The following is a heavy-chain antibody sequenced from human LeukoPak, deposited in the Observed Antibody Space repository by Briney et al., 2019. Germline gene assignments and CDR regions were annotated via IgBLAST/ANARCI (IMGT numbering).Heavy chain of an antibody. Sequence: SQTLSLTCAVSGGSISSGGYSWSWIRQPPGKGLEWIGYIYHSGSTYYNPSLKSRVTISVDRSKNQFSLELSSVTAADTAVYYCARRAGYCSGGSCYSAWYFDLWGRGTLVTVSS. D-gene: IGHD2-15*01. J-gene: IGHJ2*01. CDR2: IYHSGST. CDR1: GGSISSGGYS. V-gene: IGHV4-30-2*01. CDR3: ARRAGYCSGGSCYSAWYFDL.